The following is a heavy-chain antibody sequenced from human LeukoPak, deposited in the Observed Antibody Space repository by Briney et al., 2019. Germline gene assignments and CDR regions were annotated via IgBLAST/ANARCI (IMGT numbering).Heavy chain of an antibody. Sequence: GGSLRLSCAASGFTFSNYAMNWVRQTPGKGLEWVSSLRASGGITYYADSVKGRFTISRDNSKNTLFLQLNSLRAEDTADYYCAKDRADVVPTMVLDYWGQGTLVTVSS. V-gene: IGHV3-23*01. J-gene: IGHJ4*02. D-gene: IGHD5-12*01. CDR3: AKDRADVVPTMVLDY. CDR2: LRASGGIT. CDR1: GFTFSNYA.